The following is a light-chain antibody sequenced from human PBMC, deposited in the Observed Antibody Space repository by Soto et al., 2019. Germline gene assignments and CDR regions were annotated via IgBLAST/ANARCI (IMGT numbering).Light chain of an antibody. J-gene: IGLJ1*01. CDR3: SSYTSSSTLV. Sequence: QSALTQPASVSGSPGQSITISCTGTSSDVGGYNSVSWYRQDPGKAPKLMIYEVSNRPSGVSNRFSGSKSGNTASLTISGLQAEDEADYYRSSYTSSSTLVFGTGTKVTVL. CDR1: SSDVGGYNS. V-gene: IGLV2-14*01. CDR2: EVS.